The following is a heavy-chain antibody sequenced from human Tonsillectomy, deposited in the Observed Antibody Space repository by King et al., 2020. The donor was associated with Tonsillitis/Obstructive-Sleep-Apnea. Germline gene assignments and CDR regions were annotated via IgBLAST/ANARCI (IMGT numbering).Heavy chain of an antibody. D-gene: IGHD1/OR15-1a*01. CDR3: AREPENNYGMDV. J-gene: IGHJ6*02. CDR1: GFTFSIYE. V-gene: IGHV3-48*03. Sequence: VQLVESGGGLVQPGGSLRLSCAASGFTFSIYEMNWVRQAPGKGLEWISYISSSESTKYYADSVKGRFTISRDNAKNSLYLQLNSLRVEDTAVYYCAREPENNYGMDVWGQETTVTVSS. CDR2: ISSSESTK.